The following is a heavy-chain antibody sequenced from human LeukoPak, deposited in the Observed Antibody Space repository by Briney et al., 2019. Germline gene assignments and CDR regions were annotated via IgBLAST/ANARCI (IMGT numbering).Heavy chain of an antibody. CDR2: ICGSGAYT. J-gene: IGHJ6*02. CDR3: ARERSFNYGTHYGRDV. D-gene: IGHD1-26*01. V-gene: IGHV3-23*01. Sequence: PGGSLRLSCAASGFTFSNYAMSWVRQASGKGLGWVSGICGSGAYTYYADSVKGRFTISRDNTKSTLYLQMTGLRAEDTVLYYGARERSFNYGTHYGRDVWGQGTTVTVS. CDR1: GFTFSNYA.